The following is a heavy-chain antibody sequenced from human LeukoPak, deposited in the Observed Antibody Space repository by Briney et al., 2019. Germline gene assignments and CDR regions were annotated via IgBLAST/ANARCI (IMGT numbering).Heavy chain of an antibody. J-gene: IGHJ4*02. V-gene: IGHV1-8*02. CDR1: GGTFSSYA. CDR2: MNPNSGNT. CDR3: ARASSSSSYYFDY. Sequence: ASVKVSCKASGGTFSSYAISWVRQATGQGLEWMGWMNPNSGNTGYAQKFQGRVTMTRNTSISTAYMELSSLRSEDTAVYYCARASSSSSYYFDYWGQGTLVTVSS. D-gene: IGHD6-6*01.